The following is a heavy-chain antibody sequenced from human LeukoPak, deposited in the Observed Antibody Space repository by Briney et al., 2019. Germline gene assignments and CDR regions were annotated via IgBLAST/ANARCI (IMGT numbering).Heavy chain of an antibody. J-gene: IGHJ4*02. Sequence: PGGSLRLSCAGSGFNISDHYMSWIRQAPGRGLEWVSYISNRGFSTYYADSVKGRFTISRDNTKNSLYLEMQSLRVEDTAVYYCARNKRRFDQWGQGTVVTVSS. CDR3: ARNKRRFDQ. CDR1: GFNISDHY. V-gene: IGHV3-11*01. CDR2: ISNRGFST.